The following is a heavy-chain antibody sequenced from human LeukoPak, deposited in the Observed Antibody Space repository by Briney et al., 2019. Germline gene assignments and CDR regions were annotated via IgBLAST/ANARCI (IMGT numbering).Heavy chain of an antibody. CDR2: INHSGST. J-gene: IGHJ6*03. D-gene: IGHD3-22*01. CDR1: GGSFSGYY. Sequence: SETLSLTCAVYGGSFSGYYWSWIRQPPGKGLEWIGEINHSGSTNYNPSLKSRVTISVDTSKNQFSLKLSSVTAADTAVYYCARGLHYYDSSGYYSWYYYYYMEVWGKGATVTVSS. CDR3: ARGLHYYDSSGYYSWYYYYYMEV. V-gene: IGHV4-34*01.